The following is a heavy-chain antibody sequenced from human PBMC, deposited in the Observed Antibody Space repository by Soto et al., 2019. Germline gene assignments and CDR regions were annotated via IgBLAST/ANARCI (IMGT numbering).Heavy chain of an antibody. J-gene: IGHJ4*02. CDR2: LYTGGSA. V-gene: IGHV3-53*01. D-gene: IGHD3-9*01. CDR1: GFSVTDHY. Sequence: GGSLRLSCAASGFSVTDHYMTWVRQAPGKGLEWVSVLYTGGSAYYGDSVKGRFTISRDSSTNTLYLQMNSLKVGDTAFYFCARSFNDWTTYFDYWSEGTLVTVSS. CDR3: ARSFNDWTTYFDY.